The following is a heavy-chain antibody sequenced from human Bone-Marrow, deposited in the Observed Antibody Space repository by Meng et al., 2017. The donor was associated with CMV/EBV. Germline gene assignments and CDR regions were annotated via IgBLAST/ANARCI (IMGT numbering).Heavy chain of an antibody. J-gene: IGHJ4*02. CDR3: ARAFVAAAGTRLADY. Sequence: GESLKISCAASGFTFSSYWMSWVRQAPGKGLEWVANIKQDGSEKYYVDSVKGRFTISRDNAKNSLFLQMNSLRAEDTAVYYCARAFVAAAGTRLADYWGQRTLVTVSS. CDR2: IKQDGSEK. CDR1: GFTFSSYW. D-gene: IGHD6-13*01. V-gene: IGHV3-7*01.